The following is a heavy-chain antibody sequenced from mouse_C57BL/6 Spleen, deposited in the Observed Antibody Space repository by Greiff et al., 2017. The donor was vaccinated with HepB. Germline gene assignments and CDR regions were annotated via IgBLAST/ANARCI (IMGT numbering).Heavy chain of an antibody. V-gene: IGHV3-6*01. CDR1: GYSITSGYY. J-gene: IGHJ2*01. D-gene: IGHD2-4*01. Sequence: EVQLQQSGPGLVKPSQSLSLTCSVTGYSITSGYYWNWIRQFPGNKLEWMGYISYDGSNNYNPSLKNRISITRDTSKNQFFLKLNSVTTEDTATYYCARASIYYDLDYWGQGTTLTVSS. CDR2: ISYDGSN. CDR3: ARASIYYDLDY.